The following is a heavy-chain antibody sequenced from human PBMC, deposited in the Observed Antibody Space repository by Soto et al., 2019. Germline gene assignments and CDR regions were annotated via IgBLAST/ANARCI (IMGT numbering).Heavy chain of an antibody. CDR3: ARALTYYYDRSGYFDS. CDR2: IHPADSDT. D-gene: IGHD3-22*01. Sequence: GESLKISCKGSGYSFRSHWIAWVRQMPGKGLEWLGIIHPADSDTRYSPSFQGQVTMSADKSFSTAYLQWSSLKASDTAMYYCARALTYYYDRSGYFDSWGQGTLVTVSS. V-gene: IGHV5-51*01. J-gene: IGHJ4*02. CDR1: GYSFRSHW.